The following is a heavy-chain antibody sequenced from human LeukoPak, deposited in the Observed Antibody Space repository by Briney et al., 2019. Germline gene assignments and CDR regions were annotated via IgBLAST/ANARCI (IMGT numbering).Heavy chain of an antibody. Sequence: PSETLSLTCTVSGGSISSYYWSWIRQPPGKGLEWIGYISYSGSTNYNPSLKSRVTISVDTSNNQFSLKLSSVTAADTAVYYCARQVAAAGYYYGMDVWGQGTTVTVSS. CDR1: GGSISSYY. CDR3: ARQVAAAGYYYGMDV. J-gene: IGHJ6*02. D-gene: IGHD6-13*01. V-gene: IGHV4-59*08. CDR2: ISYSGST.